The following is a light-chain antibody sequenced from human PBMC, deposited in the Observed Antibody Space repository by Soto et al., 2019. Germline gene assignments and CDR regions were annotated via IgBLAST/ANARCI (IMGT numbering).Light chain of an antibody. CDR3: QQYGSSPVT. J-gene: IGKJ5*01. V-gene: IGKV3-20*01. CDR1: QSVSSSY. CDR2: GAS. Sequence: EIVLTQSPGTLSLSPGERATLSCRASQSVSSSYLAWYQQKPGQAPRLLMYGASSRATGIPDRFGGSGSGTDFSLNISRLEPEDFAVYYCQQYGSSPVTFGQGTRLEI.